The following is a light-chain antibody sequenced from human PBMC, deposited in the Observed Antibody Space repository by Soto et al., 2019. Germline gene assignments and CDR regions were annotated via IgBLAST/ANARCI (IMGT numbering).Light chain of an antibody. V-gene: IGKV1-12*01. J-gene: IGKJ1*01. CDR2: AAS. CDR3: QQAHSFPT. Sequence: DIQMTQSPSSVSASVGDRVTITCRAGQGISSYLAWYQQKPGEAHKLLIYAASSLQSGVPSRFSGSGSGADFTLTISSLQPEDSATYYCQQAHSFPTFGQGTKVDIK. CDR1: QGISSY.